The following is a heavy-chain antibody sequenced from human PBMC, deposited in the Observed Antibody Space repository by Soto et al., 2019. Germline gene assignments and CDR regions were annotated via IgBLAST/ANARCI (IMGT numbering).Heavy chain of an antibody. Sequence: GASVKVSCKASGGTFSSYAISWVRQAPGQGLEWMGGIIPIFGTANYAQKFQGRVTITADESTSTAYMELSSLRSEDTAVYYCAAVLSSSWYDTSGYYGMDVWGQGATVTVSS. D-gene: IGHD6-13*01. J-gene: IGHJ6*02. CDR2: IIPIFGTA. CDR3: AAVLSSSWYDTSGYYGMDV. V-gene: IGHV1-69*13. CDR1: GGTFSSYA.